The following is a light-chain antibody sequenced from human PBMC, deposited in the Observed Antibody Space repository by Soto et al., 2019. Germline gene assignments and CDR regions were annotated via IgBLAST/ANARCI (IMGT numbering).Light chain of an antibody. V-gene: IGLV2-14*01. CDR1: SSDVGGYNY. CDR2: DVT. CDR3: SSYTSSSTPLV. Sequence: QSALAQPASVSGSPGQSITISCTGTSSDVGGYNYVSWYQQHPGKAPKLMIYDVTNRPSGVSIRFSGSMSGNTASLTIFGLQAEDEADYYCSSYTSSSTPLVFGGGTKVTVL. J-gene: IGLJ3*02.